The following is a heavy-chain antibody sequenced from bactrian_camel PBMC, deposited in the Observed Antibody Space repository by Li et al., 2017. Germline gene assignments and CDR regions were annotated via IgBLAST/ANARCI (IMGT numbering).Heavy chain of an antibody. Sequence: HVQLVESGGGSVQAGGSLRLSCAISGRSNENYFLAWFRQPPGKEREGVAAMYTGFGGGNIYYDDSVKGRFTISQDNSKNTLYLQMHSLKPEDTALYWCTTPAPVNDYGHIYNKWGQGTQVTVS. J-gene: IGHJ4*01. D-gene: IGHD1*01. CDR3: TTPAPVNDYGHIYNK. V-gene: IGHV3S45*01. CDR2: MYTGFGGGNI. CDR1: GRSNENYF.